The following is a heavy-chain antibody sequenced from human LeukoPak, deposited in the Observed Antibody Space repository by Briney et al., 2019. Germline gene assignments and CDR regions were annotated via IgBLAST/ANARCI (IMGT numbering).Heavy chain of an antibody. CDR3: AKVYFAYGSGREGYFDY. Sequence: GGSLRLSCAASGFTFSSYTMSWVRQAPGKGLEWVSAISGSGGSTYYADSVKGRFTISRDNSKNTLYLQMNSLRAEDTAVYYCAKVYFAYGSGREGYFDYWGQGTLVTVTS. CDR1: GFTFSSYT. D-gene: IGHD3-10*01. V-gene: IGHV3-23*01. CDR2: ISGSGGST. J-gene: IGHJ4*02.